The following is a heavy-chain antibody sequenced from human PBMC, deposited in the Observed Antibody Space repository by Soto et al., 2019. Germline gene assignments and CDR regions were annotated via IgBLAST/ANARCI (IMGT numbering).Heavy chain of an antibody. J-gene: IGHJ4*02. CDR3: ARLGTGQQLPPDY. CDR2: IYYSGST. D-gene: IGHD6-13*01. CDR1: GGSFSGYY. Sequence: SETLSLTCAVYGGSFSGYYWSWIRQPPGKGLEWIGYIYYSGSTNYNPSLKSRVTISVDTSKNQFSLKLSSVTAADTAVYYCARLGTGQQLPPDYWGQGTLVTVSS. V-gene: IGHV4-59*08.